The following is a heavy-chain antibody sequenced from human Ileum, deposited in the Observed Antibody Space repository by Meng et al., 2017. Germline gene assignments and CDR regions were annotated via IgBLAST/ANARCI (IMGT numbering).Heavy chain of an antibody. Sequence: EVQLMESGGGLVKAVESLRLSCGASGLTFSNAWMTWVRQAPGKGLEWIGQIKSTTHGGTTDYAAPVTGRFIISRDDSKNTLYLQMSSLKTEDTAVYYCTTNRGISWGQGTLVTVSS. CDR2: IKSTTHGGTT. V-gene: IGHV3-15*01. J-gene: IGHJ5*02. CDR1: GLTFSNAW. CDR3: TTNRGIS.